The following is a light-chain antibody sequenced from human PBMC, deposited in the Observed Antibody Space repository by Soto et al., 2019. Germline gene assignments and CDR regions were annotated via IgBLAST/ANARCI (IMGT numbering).Light chain of an antibody. V-gene: IGLV2-18*02. CDR2: EVT. CDR3: SSYTVDVAPYV. Sequence: QSALTQPPSVSGSPGQSVTISCTGTSTDFVSYNRVSWYQQPPGTAPKLMIYEVTNRPSGVSSRFSGSKSGNTASLTISGLQADDEADYYCSSYTVDVAPYVFGTGTKVTVL. CDR1: STDFVSYNR. J-gene: IGLJ1*01.